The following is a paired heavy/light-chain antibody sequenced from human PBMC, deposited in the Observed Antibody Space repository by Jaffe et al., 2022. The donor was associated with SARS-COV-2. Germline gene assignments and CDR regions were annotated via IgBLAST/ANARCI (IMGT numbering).Light chain of an antibody. Sequence: QLVLTQSPSASASLGASVNLTCSLTSGHDRYAVAWHQQQPGMGPRYLLKINGDGSHTKGDGIPDRFSASRSGATRYLTISSLQSDDEADYYCQTWGTGVWVFGGGTKVTVL. CDR3: QTWGTGVWV. CDR2: INGDGSH. CDR1: SGHDRYA. V-gene: IGLV4-69*01. J-gene: IGLJ3*02.
Heavy chain of an antibody. Sequence: DVQLLESGGGLVQPGGSLRLSCAASGFSFSNYGMTWVRQAPGRGLEWVSSISGPAILTYYAPSVKGRFTISRDNSKNTLFLQMDSLRAEDSALYYCAKVEGSGYYYPADYWGQGTLVTVSS. D-gene: IGHD3-22*01. CDR3: AKVEGSGYYYPADY. CDR1: GFSFSNYG. J-gene: IGHJ4*02. V-gene: IGHV3-23*01. CDR2: ISGPAILT.